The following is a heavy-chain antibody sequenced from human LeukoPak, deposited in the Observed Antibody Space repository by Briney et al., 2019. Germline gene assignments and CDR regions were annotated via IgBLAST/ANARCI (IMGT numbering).Heavy chain of an antibody. V-gene: IGHV3-7*01. CDR1: GFSFSDYW. CDR2: IKQDESEK. D-gene: IGHD3-10*01. Sequence: PGGSLRLSCAASGFSFSDYWMTWVRQAPGKGLEWVANIKQDESEKYYVDSVKGRFTISRDNAKNSLYLQMNSLRAEDTAVYYCARDGGRFGEPINAFDIWGQGTMVTVSS. J-gene: IGHJ3*02. CDR3: ARDGGRFGEPINAFDI.